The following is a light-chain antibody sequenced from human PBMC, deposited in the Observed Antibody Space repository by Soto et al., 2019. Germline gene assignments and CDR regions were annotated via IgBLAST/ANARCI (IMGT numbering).Light chain of an antibody. J-gene: IGLJ1*01. CDR3: CSYAVSSTVGYV. CDR1: SSDVGTYNF. V-gene: IGLV2-23*01. CDR2: EGS. Sequence: QSALTQPASVSGSPGQSITISCTGTSSDVGTYNFVSWYQQHSGKAPKLLIYEGSMRRSGVSNRFSGSKSGNTASLTISGLQAEDEADYYCCSYAVSSTVGYVFGTGTKVTVL.